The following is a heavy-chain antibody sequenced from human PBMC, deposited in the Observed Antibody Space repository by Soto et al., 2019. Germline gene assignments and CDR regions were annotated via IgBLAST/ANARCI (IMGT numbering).Heavy chain of an antibody. CDR2: IYYSGST. CDR3: ARYSQDNSNYLSNWFDP. D-gene: IGHD4-4*01. J-gene: IGHJ5*02. Sequence: QVQLQESGPGLVKPSQTLSLTCTVSGGSISSGDYYWSWIRQPPGKGLEWIGYIYYSGSTYYNPSLKSRVTILVDTSKNQFSLKLSSVTAADTAVYYCARYSQDNSNYLSNWFDPWGQGTLVTVSS. V-gene: IGHV4-30-4*01. CDR1: GGSISSGDYY.